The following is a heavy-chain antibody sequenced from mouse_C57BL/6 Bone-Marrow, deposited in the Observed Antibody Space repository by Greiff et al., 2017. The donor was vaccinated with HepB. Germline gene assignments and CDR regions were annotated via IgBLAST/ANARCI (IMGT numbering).Heavy chain of an antibody. Sequence: EVQVVESGPVLVKPGASVKMSCKASGYTFTDYYMNWVKQSHGKSLEWIGVINPYNGGTSYNQKFKGKATLTVDKSSSTAYMELNSLTSEDSAVYYCARGYGRDFDYWGQGTTLTVSS. CDR1: GYTFTDYY. J-gene: IGHJ2*01. V-gene: IGHV1-19*01. CDR2: INPYNGGT. D-gene: IGHD1-1*01. CDR3: ARGYGRDFDY.